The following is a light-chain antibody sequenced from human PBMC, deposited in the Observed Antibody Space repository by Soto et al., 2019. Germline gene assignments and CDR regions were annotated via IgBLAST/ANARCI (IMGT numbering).Light chain of an antibody. CDR2: GVT. CDR3: SSFTTSYVYV. CDR1: GSDIGAYNY. V-gene: IGLV2-14*01. Sequence: QSALTQPASVSGSPGQSITISCTGSGSDIGAYNYVSWYQQHPGKATKLLIHGVTRRPSGVSSRFSASKSAYTASLTISGLQAEDEANYYCSSFTTSYVYVFGPGTKLTVL. J-gene: IGLJ1*01.